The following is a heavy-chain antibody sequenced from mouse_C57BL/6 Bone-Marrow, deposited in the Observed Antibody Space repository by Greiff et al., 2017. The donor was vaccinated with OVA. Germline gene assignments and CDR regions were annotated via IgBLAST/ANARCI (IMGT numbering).Heavy chain of an antibody. CDR3: TRAYYGSSYWCFDV. CDR2: ISSGGDYI. CDR1: GFTFSSYA. D-gene: IGHD1-1*01. V-gene: IGHV5-9-1*02. Sequence: DVMLVESGEGLVKPGGSLKLSCAASGFTFSSYAMSWVRQTPEKRLEWVAYISSGGDYIYYADTVKGRFTISRDNARNTLYLQMSSLKSEDTAMYYCTRAYYGSSYWCFDVWGTGTTVTVSS. J-gene: IGHJ1*03.